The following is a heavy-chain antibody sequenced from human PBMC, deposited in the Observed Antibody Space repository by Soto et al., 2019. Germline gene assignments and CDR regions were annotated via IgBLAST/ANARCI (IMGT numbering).Heavy chain of an antibody. V-gene: IGHV1-69*13. D-gene: IGHD4-17*01. Sequence: SVKVSCKASGGTFSSYAISWVRQAPGQGLEWMGGIIPIFGTANYAQKFQGRVTITADESTSTAYMELSSLRSEDTAVYYCARSTTVTPKLYYYYGMDVWGQGTTVTVSS. CDR1: GGTFSSYA. CDR2: IIPIFGTA. CDR3: ARSTTVTPKLYYYYGMDV. J-gene: IGHJ6*02.